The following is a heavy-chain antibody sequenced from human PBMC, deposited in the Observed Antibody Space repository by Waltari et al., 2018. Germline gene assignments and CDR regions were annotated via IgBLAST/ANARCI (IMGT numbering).Heavy chain of an antibody. CDR3: ARGPDRITIFGVVITRRDWYFDY. CDR2: INHSGST. J-gene: IGHJ4*02. V-gene: IGHV4-34*01. Sequence: QVQLQQWGAGLLKPSETLSLTCAVYGGSFSGYYWSWIRQPPGKGLEWFGEINHSGSTNYHPSLKSRVTISVDTSKNQFSLKLSSVTAADTAVYYCARGPDRITIFGVVITRRDWYFDYWGQGTLVTVSS. CDR1: GGSFSGYY. D-gene: IGHD3-3*01.